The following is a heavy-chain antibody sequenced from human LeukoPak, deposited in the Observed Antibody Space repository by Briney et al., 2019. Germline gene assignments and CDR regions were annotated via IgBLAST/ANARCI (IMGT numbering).Heavy chain of an antibody. Sequence: GGSLRLSCAASGFTFSNAWMSWVRQAPGKGLKWVGRIKSKTDGGTTDYAAPVKGRFTISRDDSKNTLYLQMNSLKAEDTAVYYCTTLYSSSWYGEVYWGQGTLVTVSS. V-gene: IGHV3-15*01. D-gene: IGHD6-13*01. CDR1: GFTFSNAW. J-gene: IGHJ4*02. CDR2: IKSKTDGGTT. CDR3: TTLYSSSWYGEVY.